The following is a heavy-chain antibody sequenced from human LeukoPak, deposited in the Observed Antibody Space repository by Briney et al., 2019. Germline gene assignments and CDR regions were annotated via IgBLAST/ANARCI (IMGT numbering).Heavy chain of an antibody. J-gene: IGHJ5*02. CDR3: ARALNYDILTGYSNWFDP. CDR1: GYTSTSYG. V-gene: IGHV1-18*04. CDR2: ISAYNGNT. D-gene: IGHD3-9*01. Sequence: AAVKVSCKASGYTSTSYGISWVRQDPGQGLEWMGWISAYNGNTNYAQKLQGRVTMTTDTSTSTAYMELRSLRSDDTAVYYCARALNYDILTGYSNWFDPWREGTLVTVSS.